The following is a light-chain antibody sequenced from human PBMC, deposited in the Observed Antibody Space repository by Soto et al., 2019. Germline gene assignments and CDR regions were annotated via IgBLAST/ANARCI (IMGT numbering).Light chain of an antibody. J-gene: IGKJ1*01. CDR2: DAS. Sequence: DVQMTQSPSTLSASVGDRGTITCRASQSVTSWLAWYQQKPGKAPKVLIYDASSLESGVPSRFSGSGSGTEFTLTISSLHPDDFATYYCHHYNSYPGTFGQGTKVEIK. CDR1: QSVTSW. V-gene: IGKV1-5*01. CDR3: HHYNSYPGT.